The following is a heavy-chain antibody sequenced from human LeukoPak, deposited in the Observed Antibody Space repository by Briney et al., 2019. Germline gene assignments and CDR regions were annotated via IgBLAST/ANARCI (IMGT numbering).Heavy chain of an antibody. J-gene: IGHJ5*02. Sequence: GGSLRLSCAASGFTFSSYAMHWVRQAPGKRLEWVAVISYDGSNKYYAGSVKGRFTISRDNSKNTLYLQMNSLRAEDTAVYYCACCITAPFDPWGQGTLVTVSS. CDR1: GFTFSSYA. D-gene: IGHD3-10*01. CDR2: ISYDGSNK. CDR3: ACCITAPFDP. V-gene: IGHV3-30-3*01.